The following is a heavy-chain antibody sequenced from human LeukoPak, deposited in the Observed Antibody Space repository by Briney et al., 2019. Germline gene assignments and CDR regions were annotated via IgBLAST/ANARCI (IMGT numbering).Heavy chain of an antibody. J-gene: IGHJ4*02. V-gene: IGHV3-7*03. Sequence: GGSLRLSCAASGFTFSSFWMTWVRQAPGKGLEWVANIKQDGSEKHYVDSVKGRFTISRDNAKNTLYLQMNSLRAEDTAVYYCARVVDHDYGDYYLDYWGQGTLVTVSS. D-gene: IGHD4-17*01. CDR2: IKQDGSEK. CDR3: ARVVDHDYGDYYLDY. CDR1: GFTFSSFW.